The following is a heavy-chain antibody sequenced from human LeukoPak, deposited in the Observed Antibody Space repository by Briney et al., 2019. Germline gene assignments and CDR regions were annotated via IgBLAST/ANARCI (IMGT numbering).Heavy chain of an antibody. J-gene: IGHJ4*02. Sequence: SQTLSLTCTVSGGSVSRGGYFWNWVRQHPGKGLEGIGYIYYSGSTSYNPSLKSRVTISVDASENQLSLRLNSVTAADTAVYYCARGLTGTTIDYWGQGTLVTVSS. D-gene: IGHD1-7*01. CDR1: GGSVSRGGYF. V-gene: IGHV4-31*03. CDR3: ARGLTGTTIDY. CDR2: IYYSGST.